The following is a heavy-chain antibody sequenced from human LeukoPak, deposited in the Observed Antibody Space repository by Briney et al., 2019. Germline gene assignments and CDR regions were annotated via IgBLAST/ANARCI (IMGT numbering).Heavy chain of an antibody. CDR2: INHSGST. V-gene: IGHV4-34*01. CDR3: ARGLGSYCSSTSCAPFDY. D-gene: IGHD2-2*01. Sequence: SETLSLTCAVYGGSFSGYYWSWIRQPPGKGLEWIGDINHSGSTNYNPSLKSRVTISVDTSKNQFSLKLSSVTAADTAVYYCARGLGSYCSSTSCAPFDYWGQGTLVTVSS. J-gene: IGHJ4*02. CDR1: GGSFSGYY.